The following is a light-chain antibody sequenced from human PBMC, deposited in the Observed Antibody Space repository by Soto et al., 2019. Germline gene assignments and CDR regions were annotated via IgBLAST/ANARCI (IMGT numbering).Light chain of an antibody. V-gene: IGKV1-16*01. CDR2: AAS. Sequence: DIEVTQSPSSLSASVGDSVTVTCRASRGIYTSVAWFQQTPGKAPKSLIFAASTLQSGVPSRFRGSGSGTDFTLTINSLQPEDVGTYYCQQYQSYPLTFGGGTRVEIK. CDR1: RGIYTS. CDR3: QQYQSYPLT. J-gene: IGKJ4*01.